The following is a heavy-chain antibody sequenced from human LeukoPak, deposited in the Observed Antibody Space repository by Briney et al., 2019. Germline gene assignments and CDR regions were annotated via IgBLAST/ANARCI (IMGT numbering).Heavy chain of an antibody. J-gene: IGHJ4*02. CDR1: GYSFTNYW. CDR2: IYPRDSDI. Sequence: GESLKISCKGSGYSFTNYWIAWVRQMPGKGLEWMGIIYPRDSDIRYNPPFQGQVTISADKSISTAFLQWSNLKASDNGMYYCARRDTGSQGAFDYWGQGTLVTASS. V-gene: IGHV5-51*01. D-gene: IGHD1-26*01. CDR3: ARRDTGSQGAFDY.